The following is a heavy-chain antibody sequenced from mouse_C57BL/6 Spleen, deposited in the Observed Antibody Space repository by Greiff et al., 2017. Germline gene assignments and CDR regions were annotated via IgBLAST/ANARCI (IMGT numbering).Heavy chain of an antibody. V-gene: IGHV1-72*01. J-gene: IGHJ4*01. CDR1: GYTFTSYW. CDR3: ARGGITTVVGSYYAMDY. D-gene: IGHD1-1*01. CDR2: IDPNSGGT. Sequence: VQLQQPGAELVKPGASVKLSCKASGYTFTSYWMHWVKQRPGRGLEWIGRIDPNSGGTKYNEKFKSKATLTVDKPSSTAYMQLSSLTSEDSAVYYCARGGITTVVGSYYAMDYWGQGTSVTVSS.